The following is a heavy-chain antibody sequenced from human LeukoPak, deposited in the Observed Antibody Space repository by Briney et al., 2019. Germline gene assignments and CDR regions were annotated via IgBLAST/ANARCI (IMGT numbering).Heavy chain of an antibody. CDR2: INGSGGST. CDR1: GFTFSSYA. V-gene: IGHV3-23*01. CDR3: AKPPRYFDWPAFDY. Sequence: GGSLRLSCAASGFTFSSYAMSWVRQAPGKGLEWVSAINGSGGSTYYADSVKGRFTISRDNSKNTLYLQMNSLRAEDTAVYYCAKPPRYFDWPAFDYWGQGTLVTVSS. J-gene: IGHJ4*02. D-gene: IGHD3-9*01.